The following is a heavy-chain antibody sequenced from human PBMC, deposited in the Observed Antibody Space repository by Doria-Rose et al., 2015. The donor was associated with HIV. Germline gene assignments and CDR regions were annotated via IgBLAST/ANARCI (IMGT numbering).Heavy chain of an antibody. CDR1: GVSLSSPGMG. V-gene: IGHV2-26*01. D-gene: IGHD6-13*01. CDR2: IVSDDER. CDR3: ARIKSSRWYHKYYFDF. J-gene: IGHJ4*02. Sequence: QVTLKESGPVLVKPTETLTLTCTVSGVSLSSPGMGVGWIRQPPGKALEWLANIVSDDERSYKTSLKSRLTISRSTSKSQVVLTMTDMDPVDTATYYCARIKSSRWYHKYYFDFWGQGTLVIVSA.